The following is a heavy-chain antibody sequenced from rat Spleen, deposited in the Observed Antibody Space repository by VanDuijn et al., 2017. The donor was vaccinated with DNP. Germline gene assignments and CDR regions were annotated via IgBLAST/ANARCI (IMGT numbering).Heavy chain of an antibody. CDR3: TTDFERGY. CDR1: GFTSSNYG. J-gene: IGHJ2*01. Sequence: EVQLVEPGGGLVQPGRSLKLSCAASGFTSSNYGMHWIRQAPTQGLEWVASITSTGGSTSYRDSVKGRFTISRDNAKSILYLQMDSLRSEDTATFYCTTDFERGYWGQGVMVTVSS. CDR2: ITSTGGST. V-gene: IGHV5-19*01. D-gene: IGHD1-11*01.